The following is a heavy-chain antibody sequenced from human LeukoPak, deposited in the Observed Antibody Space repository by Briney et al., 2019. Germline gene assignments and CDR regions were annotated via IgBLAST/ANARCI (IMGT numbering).Heavy chain of an antibody. D-gene: IGHD3-3*01. Sequence: ASVKVSCKVSVYTLTELSMHWVRQAPGKGLEWMGGFDPEDGETIYAQKFQGRVNMTEETSTDTAYMELSSLRSKDTAVYYCATVSRSAIFGVVPFRGYYYGMDVWGQGTTVTVSS. CDR2: FDPEDGET. V-gene: IGHV1-24*01. CDR1: VYTLTELS. J-gene: IGHJ6*02. CDR3: ATVSRSAIFGVVPFRGYYYGMDV.